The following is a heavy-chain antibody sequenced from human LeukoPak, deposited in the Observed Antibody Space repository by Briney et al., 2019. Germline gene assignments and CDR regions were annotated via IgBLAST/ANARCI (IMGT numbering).Heavy chain of an antibody. V-gene: IGHV4-61*02. J-gene: IGHJ6*03. CDR3: ARGARGGMDV. CDR1: GGSISSGSYY. Sequence: PSQTLSLTCTVSGGSISSGSYYWGWLRQPAGTGVEWIGRIYTSGSTNYNPSLKSRVTISVATSKNQFSLKLSSVTAADTAVYYCARGARGGMDVWGKGTTVTVSS. D-gene: IGHD2-15*01. CDR2: IYTSGST.